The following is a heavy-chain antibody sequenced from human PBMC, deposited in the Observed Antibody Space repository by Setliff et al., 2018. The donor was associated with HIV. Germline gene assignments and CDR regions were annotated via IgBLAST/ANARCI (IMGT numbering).Heavy chain of an antibody. CDR1: GGSFSGHY. D-gene: IGHD3-3*01. CDR2: INESGRI. J-gene: IGHJ4*02. CDR3: ARETDVSTSWFGGYYFDF. V-gene: IGHV4-34*01. Sequence: PSETLSLTCAVYGGSFSGHYWNWVRQPPGKGLEWIGEINESGRISYNPSLKSRLIISVDTSKKQFSLNLISMTAADTAVYFCARETDVSTSWFGGYYFDFWGQGTVVTVSS.